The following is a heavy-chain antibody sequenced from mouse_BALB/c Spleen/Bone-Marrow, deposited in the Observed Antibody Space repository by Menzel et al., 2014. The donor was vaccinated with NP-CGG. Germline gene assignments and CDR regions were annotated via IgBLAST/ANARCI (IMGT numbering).Heavy chain of an antibody. V-gene: IGHV1S56*01. J-gene: IGHJ2*01. CDR1: GYTFTSYY. D-gene: IGHD4-1*01. CDR3: ARETNWKFAS. Sequence: QVQLQQSGPELVKPGASVRISCKASGYTFTSYYIHWVKQKPGQGLEWIGWIYPGNLNTKYNEKFKGKATLTADKSFSTAYMQLSSLTSEDSAVYFCARETNWKFASWGQGTALTVS. CDR2: IYPGNLNT.